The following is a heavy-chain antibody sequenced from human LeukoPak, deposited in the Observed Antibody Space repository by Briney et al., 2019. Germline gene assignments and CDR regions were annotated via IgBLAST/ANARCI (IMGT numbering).Heavy chain of an antibody. J-gene: IGHJ4*02. CDR2: INHSGST. V-gene: IGHV4-34*01. CDR3: ARRGDSGYDQFDY. Sequence: KPSETLSLTCAVYGGSFSGYYWSWIRQPPGKGLEWIGEINHSGSTNYNPSLKSRVTISVDASKNQFSLKLSSVTAADTAVYYCARRGDSGYDQFDYWGQGTLVTVSS. D-gene: IGHD5-12*01. CDR1: GGSFSGYY.